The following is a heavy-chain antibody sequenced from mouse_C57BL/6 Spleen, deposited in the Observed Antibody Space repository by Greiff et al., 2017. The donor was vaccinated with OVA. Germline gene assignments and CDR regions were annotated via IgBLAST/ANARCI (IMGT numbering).Heavy chain of an antibody. J-gene: IGHJ2*01. V-gene: IGHV1-59*01. CDR3: ARGWPYDGYSFDY. D-gene: IGHD2-3*01. CDR1: GYTFTSYW. Sequence: QVQLQQPGAELVRPGTSVKLSCKASGYTFTSYWMHWVKQRPGQGLEWIGVIDPSDSYTNYNQKFKGKATLTVDTSSSTAYMQLSSLTSEDSAVYYCARGWPYDGYSFDYWGQGTTLTVSS. CDR2: IDPSDSYT.